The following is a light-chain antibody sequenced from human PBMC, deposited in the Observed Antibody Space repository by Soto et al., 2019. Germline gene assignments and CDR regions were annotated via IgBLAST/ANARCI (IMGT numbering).Light chain of an antibody. CDR2: DVD. J-gene: IGLJ1*01. V-gene: IGLV2-8*01. Sequence: SVLTQPPSASGSPVQSGTVSCSGNSRDVGGYDSVSWYQHHPGKVPKIIIFDVDKWPSGVPDRFSCFKSGNTASLTVSGLRAEDGADYYYSSYAGSNTFVFGTGTKVTVL. CDR1: SRDVGGYDS. CDR3: SSYAGSNTFV.